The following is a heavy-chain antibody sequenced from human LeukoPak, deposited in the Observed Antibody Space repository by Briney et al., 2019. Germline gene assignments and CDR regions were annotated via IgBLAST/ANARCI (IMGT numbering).Heavy chain of an antibody. J-gene: IGHJ6*02. D-gene: IGHD1-7*01. CDR1: GYTFTGYY. CDR3: AGGNFEDPYYYYGMDV. Sequence: SMRVSCKASGYTFTGYYMHWVRQAPGQGLEWMGRIIPILGIANYAQKFQGRVTITADKSTSTAFMELSSLRSEDTAVYYCAGGNFEDPYYYYGMDVWGQGTTVTVSS. V-gene: IGHV1-69*02. CDR2: IIPILGIA.